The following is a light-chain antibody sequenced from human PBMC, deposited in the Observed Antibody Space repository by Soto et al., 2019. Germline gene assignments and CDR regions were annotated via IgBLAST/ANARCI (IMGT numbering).Light chain of an antibody. CDR3: QQRSNWPPFT. V-gene: IGKV3-11*01. CDR2: DTS. Sequence: EIVLTQSPATLSLSPGERATLSCRASQSVSRYLAWYQQKPGQAPRLLIHDTSNRATGIPARFSGSGSGTDFTLTISSLEPEDSAVYYCQQRSNWPPFTFGPGTKVDIK. J-gene: IGKJ3*01. CDR1: QSVSRY.